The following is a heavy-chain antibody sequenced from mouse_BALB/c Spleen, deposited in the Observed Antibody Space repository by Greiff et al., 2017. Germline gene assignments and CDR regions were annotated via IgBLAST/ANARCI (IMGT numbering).Heavy chain of an antibody. CDR1: GFTFSSFG. D-gene: IGHD4-1*01. V-gene: IGHV5-17*02. J-gene: IGHJ2*01. CDR3: ARRWDYYFDY. Sequence: EVKLQESEGGLVQPGGSRKLSCAASGFTFSSFGMHWVRQAPEKGLEWVAYISSGSSTIYYADTVKGRFTISRDNPKNTLFLQMTSLRSEDTAMYYCARRWDYYFDYWGQGTTLTVSS. CDR2: ISSGSSTI.